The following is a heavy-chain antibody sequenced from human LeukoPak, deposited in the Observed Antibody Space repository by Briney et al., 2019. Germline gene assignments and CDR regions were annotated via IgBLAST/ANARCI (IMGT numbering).Heavy chain of an antibody. CDR1: GFIFSSYW. CDR3: ARGRISVYYYYGMDV. D-gene: IGHD2-15*01. CDR2: IKQDGSEK. J-gene: IGHJ6*02. Sequence: GGSLRLSCAASGFIFSSYWMSWVRQAPGKGLEWVANIKQDGSEKYYVDSVKGRFTISRDNAKNSLYLQMNSLRAEDTAVYYCARGRISVYYYYGMDVWGQGTTVTVSS. V-gene: IGHV3-7*01.